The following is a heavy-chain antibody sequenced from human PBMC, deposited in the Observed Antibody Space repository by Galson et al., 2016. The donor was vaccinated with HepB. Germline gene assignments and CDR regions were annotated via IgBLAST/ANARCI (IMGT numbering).Heavy chain of an antibody. V-gene: IGHV3-23*01. CDR1: GFTFSGLA. CDR3: AKGRWDFDS. Sequence: SLRLSCAASGFTFSGLAMNWVRQAPGKGLEWVSVISGGGDGTYYADSVKGRFTVSRDNSKSTLYLQMHSLRGEDTAVYYCAKGRWDFDSWGQGTLVTVSS. D-gene: IGHD5-24*01. J-gene: IGHJ4*02. CDR2: ISGGGDGT.